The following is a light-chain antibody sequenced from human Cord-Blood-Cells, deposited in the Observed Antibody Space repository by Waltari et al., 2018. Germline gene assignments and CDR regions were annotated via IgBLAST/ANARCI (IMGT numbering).Light chain of an antibody. Sequence: QSALTQPASVSGSPGQSTTISCTGTSSDVGRYNLFSWYQQHPGKAPKLMIYEGSKRPSGVSNRFSGSKSGNTASLTISGLQAEDEADYYCCSYAGSSRVFGGGTKLTVL. CDR1: SSDVGRYNL. CDR3: CSYAGSSRV. J-gene: IGLJ3*02. V-gene: IGLV2-23*01. CDR2: EGS.